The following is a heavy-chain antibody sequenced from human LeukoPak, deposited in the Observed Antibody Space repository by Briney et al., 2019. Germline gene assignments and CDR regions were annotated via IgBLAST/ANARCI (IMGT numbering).Heavy chain of an antibody. V-gene: IGHV1-2*02. D-gene: IGHD3-9*01. CDR2: INPNSGGT. Sequence: ASVKVSCKASGYTFTSYYMHWVRQAPGQGLEWMGWINPNSGGTNYAQKFQGRVTMTRDTSISTAYMELSRLRSDDTAVYYCAREYYDILTGYPPNFDYWGQGTLVTVSS. CDR1: GYTFTSYY. CDR3: AREYYDILTGYPPNFDY. J-gene: IGHJ4*02.